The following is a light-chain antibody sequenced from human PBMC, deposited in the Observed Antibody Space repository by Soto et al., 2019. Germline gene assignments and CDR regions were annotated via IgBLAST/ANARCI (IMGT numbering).Light chain of an antibody. Sequence: LTQPASVSGSPGHSITISCTGTSSDVGGYNYVSWYQQHPGKAPKLMIYDVSNRPSGVSNRFSGSKSGNTASLTISGLQAEDEADYYCSSYTSSSTNYVFGTGTKVTVL. V-gene: IGLV2-14*01. CDR2: DVS. CDR1: SSDVGGYNY. J-gene: IGLJ1*01. CDR3: SSYTSSSTNYV.